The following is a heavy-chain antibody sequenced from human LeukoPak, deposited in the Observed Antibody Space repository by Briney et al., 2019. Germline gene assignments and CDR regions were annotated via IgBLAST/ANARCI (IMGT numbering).Heavy chain of an antibody. J-gene: IGHJ4*02. Sequence: GGSLRLSCAASGFTFSDYYMSWIRQAPGKGLEWVSYISSSSSTIYYADSVKGRFTISRDNAKNSLYLQMNSLRAEDTAVYYCARAPPSSSWYRRSHYFDYWGQGTLVTVSS. CDR1: GFTFSDYY. CDR3: ARAPPSSSWYRRSHYFDY. D-gene: IGHD6-13*01. V-gene: IGHV3-11*04. CDR2: ISSSSSTI.